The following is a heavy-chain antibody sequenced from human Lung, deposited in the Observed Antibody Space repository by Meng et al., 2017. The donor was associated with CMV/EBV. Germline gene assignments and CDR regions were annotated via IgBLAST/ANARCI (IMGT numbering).Heavy chain of an antibody. J-gene: IGHJ6*02. D-gene: IGHD3-3*01. CDR2: ISTTSTYI. Sequence: GGSLRLXCAASGFTFSAYSMNWVRQAPGKGLEWVSSISTTSTYIYYADSMKGRFTISRDNAKNLLFLQMNSLSVEDTAVHYCAGFGVAITNGLDVWGQGPTVTVSS. CDR1: GFTFSAYS. CDR3: AGFGVAITNGLDV. V-gene: IGHV3-21*01.